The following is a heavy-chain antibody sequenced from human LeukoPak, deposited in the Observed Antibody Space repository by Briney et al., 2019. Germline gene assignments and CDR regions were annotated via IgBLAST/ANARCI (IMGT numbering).Heavy chain of an antibody. CDR2: ISYDGSNK. CDR3: ARDLADYYGSGSYYYYGMDV. Sequence: PGRSLRLSCAASGFTFSSYAMHWVRQAPGKGLEWVAVISYDGSNKYYSDSVKGRFTISRDNSKNTLYLQMNSLRAEDTAVYYCARDLADYYGSGSYYYYGMDVWGQGTTVTVSS. CDR1: GFTFSSYA. D-gene: IGHD3-10*01. J-gene: IGHJ6*02. V-gene: IGHV3-30*04.